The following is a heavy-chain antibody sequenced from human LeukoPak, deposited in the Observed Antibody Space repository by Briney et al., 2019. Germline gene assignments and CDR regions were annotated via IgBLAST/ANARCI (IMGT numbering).Heavy chain of an antibody. V-gene: IGHV3-13*01. Sequence: GSLRLSCIASGLTLGGHDMHWVRQTTGDGLEWVAAVSAGHHAFYAGSVRGRFTVSREDAKNSLFLQMNSLRAGDTAIYYCVREARGYHYTYFDYWGQGTLVTVSS. CDR2: VSAGHHA. J-gene: IGHJ4*02. D-gene: IGHD5-18*01. CDR3: VREARGYHYTYFDY. CDR1: GLTLGGHD.